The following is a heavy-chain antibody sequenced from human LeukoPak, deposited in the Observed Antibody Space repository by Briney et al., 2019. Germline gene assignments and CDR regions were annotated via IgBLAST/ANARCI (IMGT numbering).Heavy chain of an antibody. CDR3: ARGGSLGY. J-gene: IGHJ4*02. V-gene: IGHV3-48*03. CDR2: ISSSGSAI. D-gene: IGHD6-19*01. Sequence: PGGSLRLSCAASGFTFSSYEMNWVRQAPGKGLEWVSKISSSGSAIYYADSVKGRFAISRDNTKSTLYLQMNSLRAEDTAVYYCARGGSLGYWGQGTLVTVSS. CDR1: GFTFSSYE.